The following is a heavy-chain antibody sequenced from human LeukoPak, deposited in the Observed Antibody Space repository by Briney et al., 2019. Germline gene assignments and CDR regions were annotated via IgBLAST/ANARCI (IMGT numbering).Heavy chain of an antibody. D-gene: IGHD4-17*01. CDR1: GGTFSSYA. Sequence: ASVKVSCKASGGTFSSYAISWVRQAPGQGLEWMGGITPIFGTANYAQKFQGRVTITADESTSTAYMELSSLRSEDTAVYYCARDGNGDYGEFWGQGTLVTVSS. CDR2: ITPIFGTA. V-gene: IGHV1-69*13. CDR3: ARDGNGDYGEF. J-gene: IGHJ4*02.